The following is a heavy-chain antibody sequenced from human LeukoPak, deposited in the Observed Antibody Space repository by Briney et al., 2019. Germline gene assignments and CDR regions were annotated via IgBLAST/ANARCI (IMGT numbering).Heavy chain of an antibody. CDR2: ISYHGSSK. V-gene: IGHV3-30*04. D-gene: IGHD2-21*02. CDR3: ARGQHRVTYSDDAFDI. Sequence: GRSLRLSCAASGFTFSSYAMHWVRQAPGKGLEWVAVISYHGSSKFYADSVKGRFTISRDNSKNTLYLQMYSLRGEDTAVYYCARGQHRVTYSDDAFDIWGQGTMVSVSS. CDR1: GFTFSSYA. J-gene: IGHJ3*02.